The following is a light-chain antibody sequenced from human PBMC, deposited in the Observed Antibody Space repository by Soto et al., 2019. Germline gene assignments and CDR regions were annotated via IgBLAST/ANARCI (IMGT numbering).Light chain of an antibody. V-gene: IGKV1-39*01. J-gene: IGKJ5*01. CDR3: QQSYSTLIT. CDR1: QSISSY. Sequence: DIQMTQSPSSLSASLGDRATIPCRASQSISSYLNWYQQKPGKAPKILIYAASSLQSGVPSRFSGSGSGTDCTLTISSLQPEDFATYYCQQSYSTLITFGQGTRLEI. CDR2: AAS.